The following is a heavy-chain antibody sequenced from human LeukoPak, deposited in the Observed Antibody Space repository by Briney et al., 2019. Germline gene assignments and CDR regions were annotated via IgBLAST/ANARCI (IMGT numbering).Heavy chain of an antibody. CDR1: GFTFSSYA. V-gene: IGHV3-23*01. J-gene: IGHJ4*02. CDR2: ISGSGGST. Sequence: TGGSLRLSCAASGFTFSSYAVSWVRPAPGKGLEWVSSISGSGGSTYSADSVKGRFTISRDNSKNTLYLQMNSLRAEDTALYYCAKDRSCTNDICHGDFDYWGQGTLVTVSS. D-gene: IGHD2-8*01. CDR3: AKDRSCTNDICHGDFDY.